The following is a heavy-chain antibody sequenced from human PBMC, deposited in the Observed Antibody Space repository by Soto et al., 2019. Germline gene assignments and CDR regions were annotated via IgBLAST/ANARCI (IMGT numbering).Heavy chain of an antibody. CDR2: VYYTGST. V-gene: IGHV4-59*01. D-gene: IGHD2-2*01. J-gene: IGHJ4*02. CDR3: ARVPDY. CDR1: GGSISSYY. Sequence: PSETLSLTCTVSGGSISSYYWSWVRQPPGKGLEWIGYVYYTGSTNYNPSLKSRVTMSLDTSKNQFSLKLSSVTAADAAVYYCARVPDYWGQGMLVTVSS.